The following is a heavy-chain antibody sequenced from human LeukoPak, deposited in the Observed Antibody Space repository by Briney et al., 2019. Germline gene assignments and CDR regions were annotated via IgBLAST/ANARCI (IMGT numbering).Heavy chain of an antibody. CDR2: IYPRDGST. J-gene: IGHJ4*02. CDR1: GYTFANYY. Sequence: ASVKVSCKASGYTFANYYMHWVRQAPGQGLEWMGMIYPRDGSTSYAQKFQGRVTVTRDTSTSTVHMELSGLRSEDTAVYYCARDQEGFDYWGQGTLVTVSS. V-gene: IGHV1-46*01. CDR3: ARDQEGFDY.